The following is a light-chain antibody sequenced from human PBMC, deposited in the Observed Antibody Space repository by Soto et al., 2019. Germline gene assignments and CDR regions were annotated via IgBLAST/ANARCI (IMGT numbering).Light chain of an antibody. CDR1: SSDVGSYNL. Sequence: QPVLTQPASLSGSPGQSITISCTGTSSDVGSYNLVSWYQQHPGKAPKLMIYEGSKRPSGVSNRFSGSKSGNTASLTSSGLQAEDEADYSFCSYAGSSTWVFGGGTKVTVL. CDR3: CSYAGSSTWV. J-gene: IGLJ3*02. V-gene: IGLV2-23*01. CDR2: EGS.